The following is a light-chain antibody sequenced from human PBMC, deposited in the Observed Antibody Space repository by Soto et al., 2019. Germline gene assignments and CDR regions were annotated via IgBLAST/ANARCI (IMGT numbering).Light chain of an antibody. CDR1: QSVSSSH. J-gene: IGKJ1*01. CDR2: DTS. Sequence: EVELTQSPGTLSLSPGERATLSCRASQSVSSSHLAWYQQKRGQAPRLLIYDTSTWATGIPDRFSGSGSGTDFTLTISRLEPEDFAVYHCQQYGASPWTFGQGTKVEVK. V-gene: IGKV3-20*01. CDR3: QQYGASPWT.